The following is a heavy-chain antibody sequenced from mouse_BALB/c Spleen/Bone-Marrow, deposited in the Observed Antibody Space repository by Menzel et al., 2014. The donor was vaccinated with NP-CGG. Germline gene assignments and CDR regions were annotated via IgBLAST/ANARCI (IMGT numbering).Heavy chain of an antibody. V-gene: IGHV14-3*02. Sequence: VQLQQSGAELVKPGASVKLSCTASGFNIKDTYMHWVKQRPEQRLEWIGRINPANGNTKYDPKFQGKATITADTSSNTAYLQLSSLTSEDTAVYYCARYGNYCYAMDYWGQGTSVTVSS. CDR2: INPANGNT. CDR1: GFNIKDTY. D-gene: IGHD2-1*01. CDR3: ARYGNYCYAMDY. J-gene: IGHJ4*01.